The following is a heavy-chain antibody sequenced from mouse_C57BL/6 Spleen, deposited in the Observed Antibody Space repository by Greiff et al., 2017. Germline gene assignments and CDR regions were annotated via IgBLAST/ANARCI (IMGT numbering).Heavy chain of an antibody. J-gene: IGHJ3*01. V-gene: IGHV5-4*01. CDR1: GFTFSSYA. Sequence: EVKVVESGGGLVKPGGSLKLSCAASGFTFSSYAMSWVRQTPEKRLEWVATISDGGSYTYYPDNVKGRFTISRDNAKNNLYLQMSHLKSEDTAMYYCARDGDDGYYVTYWGQGTLVTVSA. CDR3: ARDGDDGYYVTY. CDR2: ISDGGSYT. D-gene: IGHD2-3*01.